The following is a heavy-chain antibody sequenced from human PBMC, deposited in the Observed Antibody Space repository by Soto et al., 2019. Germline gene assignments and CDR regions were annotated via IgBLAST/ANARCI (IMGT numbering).Heavy chain of an antibody. CDR1: GGSISSYY. D-gene: IGHD6-13*01. CDR2: IYYSGST. CDR3: ARTALGSSSWYWFDP. J-gene: IGHJ5*02. V-gene: IGHV4-59*08. Sequence: SETLSLTCTVSGGSISSYYWSWIRQPPGKGLEWIGYIYYSGSTNYNPSLKSRVTISVDTSKNQFSLKLSSVTAADTAVYYCARTALGSSSWYWFDPWGQGTLVTVSS.